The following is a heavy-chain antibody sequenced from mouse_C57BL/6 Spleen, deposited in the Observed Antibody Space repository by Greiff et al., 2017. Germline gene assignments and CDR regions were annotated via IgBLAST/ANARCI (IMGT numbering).Heavy chain of an antibody. CDR3: ARRHYGSSSFDY. Sequence: QVQLQQPGAELVMPGASVKLSCKASGYTFTSYWMHWVKQRPGQGLEWIGEIDPSDSYTNYNQKFKGKSTLTVDKSSSTAYMQLSSLTSEDSAVYYCARRHYGSSSFDYWGQGTTLTVSS. J-gene: IGHJ2*01. CDR1: GYTFTSYW. CDR2: IDPSDSYT. D-gene: IGHD1-1*01. V-gene: IGHV1-69*01.